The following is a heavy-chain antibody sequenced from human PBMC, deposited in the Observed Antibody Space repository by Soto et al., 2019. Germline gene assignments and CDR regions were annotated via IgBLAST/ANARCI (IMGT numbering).Heavy chain of an antibody. J-gene: IGHJ4*02. CDR2: ISSSSSYT. Sequence: GGSLGFSCAASGFHFSDYYMSWIRQAPGKGLEWVSYISSSSSYTNYADSVKGRFTISRDNAKNSLYLQMNSLRAEDTAVYYCARGRTGIAALHNYFDYWGQGTLVTVSS. D-gene: IGHD6-6*01. V-gene: IGHV3-11*06. CDR3: ARGRTGIAALHNYFDY. CDR1: GFHFSDYY.